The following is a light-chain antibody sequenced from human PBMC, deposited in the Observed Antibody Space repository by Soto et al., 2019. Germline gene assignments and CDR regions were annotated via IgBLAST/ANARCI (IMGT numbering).Light chain of an antibody. Sequence: QSALTQPASVSGSPGQSITISCTGTSSDVGSYNLVSWYQQHPGKAPKLMIYEGSKRPSGVSNRFSGSKSGNTASLTISGLPAEDEADYYCCSYAGSSTFVFGTGTKLTVL. V-gene: IGLV2-23*03. CDR2: EGS. J-gene: IGLJ1*01. CDR1: SSDVGSYNL. CDR3: CSYAGSSTFV.